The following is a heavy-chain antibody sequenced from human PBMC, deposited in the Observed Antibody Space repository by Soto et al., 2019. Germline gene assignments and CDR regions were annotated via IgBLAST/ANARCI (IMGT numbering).Heavy chain of an antibody. D-gene: IGHD7-27*01. J-gene: IGHJ5*02. CDR2: IYYSGSA. CDR3: ARGVLANWGPENWFDP. CDR1: GASISRGAYY. Sequence: SETLSLTCSVSGASISRGAYYWTWIRQHPGKGLEWIGNIYYSGSAYYNPSLKSRITISVDTSKNQFSLKLSFVTAADSAVYYCARGVLANWGPENWFDPWGQGTLVTVSS. V-gene: IGHV4-31*03.